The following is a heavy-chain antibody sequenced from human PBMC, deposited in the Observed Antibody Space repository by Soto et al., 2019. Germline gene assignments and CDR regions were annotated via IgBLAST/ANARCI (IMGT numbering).Heavy chain of an antibody. V-gene: IGHV5-51*01. D-gene: IGHD1-26*01. CDR1: GYSFTNYW. CDR2: IYPGNSET. Sequence: GESLKISCKGSGYSFTNYWIGWVRQMPGKGLEWMGLIYPGNSETRYSPSFQGQVTISADKSISTAYLQWSSLKASDTAMYYCARRQRVDNSGRWFDPWGQGTLVTVSS. J-gene: IGHJ5*02. CDR3: ARRQRVDNSGRWFDP.